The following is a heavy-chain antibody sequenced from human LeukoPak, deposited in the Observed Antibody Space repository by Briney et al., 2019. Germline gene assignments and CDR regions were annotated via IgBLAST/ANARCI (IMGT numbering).Heavy chain of an antibody. J-gene: IGHJ4*02. CDR3: ARDRVVRGVISDY. CDR2: ISSSSSYI. V-gene: IGHV3-21*01. CDR1: GFTFSSYS. Sequence: GGSLRLSCAASGFTFSSYSMNWVRQAPGKGLEWVSSISSSSSYIYYADSVKGRFTISRDNAKNSLYLQMNSLRAEDTAVYYCARDRVVRGVISDYWGQGTLVTVSS. D-gene: IGHD3-10*01.